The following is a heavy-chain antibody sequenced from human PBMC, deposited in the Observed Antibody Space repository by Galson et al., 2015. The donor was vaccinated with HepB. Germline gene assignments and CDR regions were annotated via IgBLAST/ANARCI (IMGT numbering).Heavy chain of an antibody. D-gene: IGHD3-16*01. Sequence: SLRLSCAASGFTFSTYGLHWVRQAPGKGLEWVSVIWYDGTNKYYADSVKGRFTISRDNSENTVYLQMHSLRVEDTAVYYCARTFYFDYWGQGTLVTVSS. J-gene: IGHJ4*02. CDR2: IWYDGTNK. CDR3: ARTFYFDY. V-gene: IGHV3-33*01. CDR1: GFTFSTYG.